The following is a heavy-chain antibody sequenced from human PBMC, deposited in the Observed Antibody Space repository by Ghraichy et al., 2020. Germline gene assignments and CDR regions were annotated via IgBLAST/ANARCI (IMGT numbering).Heavy chain of an antibody. J-gene: IGHJ4*02. CDR3: ARGTIAAAGTDY. Sequence: SETLSLTCTVSGGSISSYYWSWIRQPPGKGLEWIGYIYYSGSTNYNPSLKSRVTISVDTSKNQFSLKLSSVTAADTAVYYCARGTIAAAGTDYWGQGTLVTVSS. V-gene: IGHV4-59*01. CDR1: GGSISSYY. D-gene: IGHD6-13*01. CDR2: IYYSGST.